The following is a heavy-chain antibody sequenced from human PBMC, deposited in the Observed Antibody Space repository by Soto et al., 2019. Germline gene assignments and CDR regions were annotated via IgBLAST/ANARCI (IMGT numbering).Heavy chain of an antibody. J-gene: IGHJ4*02. CDR1: GQSFSGHS. D-gene: IGHD1-1*01. CDR2: INESGST. Sequence: QVQLQQWGAGLVKPSETLSLSCAVYGQSFSGHSWAWIRQPPGKGLEWIGEINESGSTYYNPSLKSRVTISTDTSKYQFSLKLSSVRAADTAAYFCARGSGIVALPGELEDVKYDYWGQGTLVNVPS. V-gene: IGHV4-34*01. CDR3: ARGSGIVALPGELEDVKYDY.